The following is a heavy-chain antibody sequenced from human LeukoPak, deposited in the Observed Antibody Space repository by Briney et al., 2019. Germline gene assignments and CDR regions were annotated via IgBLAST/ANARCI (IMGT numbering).Heavy chain of an antibody. CDR2: INPNTGES. CDR3: ARDSAMTTVTTDDY. D-gene: IGHD4-11*01. V-gene: IGHV1-2*02. CDR1: GYTFTGHY. J-gene: IGHJ4*02. Sequence: ASLKVSCTTSGYTFTGHYMHWVRQAPGQGLEWMGCINPNTGESHYAQKFQGRVTMTRDTSISTAYMELSRLRSDDTAVYYCARDSAMTTVTTDDYWGQGTLVTVSS.